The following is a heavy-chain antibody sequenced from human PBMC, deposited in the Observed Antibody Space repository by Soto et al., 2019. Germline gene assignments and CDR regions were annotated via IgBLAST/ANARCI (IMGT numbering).Heavy chain of an antibody. CDR1: GGTFSSYA. V-gene: IGHV1-69*06. D-gene: IGHD3-22*01. CDR3: ARNWSVSRGSYYDSSGYLHGMDV. Sequence: ASVKVSCKASGGTFSSYAISWVRQAPGQGLEWMGGIIPIFGTANYAQKFQGRVTITADKSTSTAYMELSSLRSEDTAVYYCARNWSVSRGSYYDSSGYLHGMDVWGQGTTVTVSS. J-gene: IGHJ6*02. CDR2: IIPIFGTA.